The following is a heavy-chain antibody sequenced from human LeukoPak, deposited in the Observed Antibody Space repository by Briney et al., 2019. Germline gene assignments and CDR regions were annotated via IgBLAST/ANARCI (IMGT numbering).Heavy chain of an antibody. Sequence: PSETLSLTCTVSGDSISSGDYYWSWIRQPPGKGLEWIGYIYYSGSTYYNPSLKSRVTISVDTSKNQFSLKLSSVTAADTAVYYCARGGSGLGGAFDIWGQGTMVTVSS. CDR3: ARGGSGLGGAFDI. D-gene: IGHD3-10*01. J-gene: IGHJ3*02. V-gene: IGHV4-30-4*08. CDR2: IYYSGST. CDR1: GDSISSGDYY.